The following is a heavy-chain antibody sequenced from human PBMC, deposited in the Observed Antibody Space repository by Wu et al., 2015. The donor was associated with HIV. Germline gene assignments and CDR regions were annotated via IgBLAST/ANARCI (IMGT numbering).Heavy chain of an antibody. CDR1: GYTFSDYY. J-gene: IGHJ4*02. V-gene: IGHV1-2*02. Sequence: VQSGAEVKKPGSSVKVSCKASGYTFSDYYIRWVRQAPGQRLEWVGWFNPNSGGAHFGLDFQGRVTMTGDTSISTVYMELTRLASDDTAIYYCAREGRCPTTSCQFDYWGQGTLVTVSS. CDR3: AREGRCPTTSCQFDY. CDR2: FNPNSGGA. D-gene: IGHD2-2*01.